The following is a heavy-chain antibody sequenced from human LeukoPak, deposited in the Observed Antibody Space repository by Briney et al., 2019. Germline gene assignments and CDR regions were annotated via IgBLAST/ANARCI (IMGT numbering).Heavy chain of an antibody. Sequence: GGSLRLSCAASGFTFSGYAMSWVRQAPGKGLEWVSAISGSGGSTYYADSVKGRFTISRDNSKNTLYLQMNSLRAEDTAVYYCAKVSDSSGYYYGAFDYWGQGTLVTVSS. CDR3: AKVSDSSGYYYGAFDY. CDR2: ISGSGGST. J-gene: IGHJ4*02. D-gene: IGHD3-22*01. V-gene: IGHV3-23*01. CDR1: GFTFSGYA.